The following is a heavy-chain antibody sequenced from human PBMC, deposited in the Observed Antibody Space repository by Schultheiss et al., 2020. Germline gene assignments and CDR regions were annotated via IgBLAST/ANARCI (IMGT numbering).Heavy chain of an antibody. J-gene: IGHJ6*02. D-gene: IGHD6-13*01. V-gene: IGHV4-59*12. CDR3: ARDGDAAGERYYYYGMDV. CDR1: GGSISSYY. CDR2: IYHSGST. Sequence: SATLSLTCTVSGGSISSYYWSWIRQPPGKGLEWIGYIYHSGSTYYNPSLKSRVTISVDRSKNQFSLKLSSVTAADTAVYYCARDGDAAGERYYYYGMDVWGQGTTVTVSS.